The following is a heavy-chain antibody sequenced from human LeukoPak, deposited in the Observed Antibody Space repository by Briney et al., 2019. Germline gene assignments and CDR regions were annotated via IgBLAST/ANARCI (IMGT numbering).Heavy chain of an antibody. J-gene: IGHJ4*02. D-gene: IGHD5-18*01. CDR1: GFTFSSYS. Sequence: PGGSLRLSCAAPGFTFSSYSMNCVRQAPGKGLEWVSSISSSSSYIYYADSVKGRFTISRDNAKNSLYLQMNSLRAEDTAVYYCARTDTYSKYYFDYWGQGTLVTVSS. V-gene: IGHV3-21*01. CDR2: ISSSSSYI. CDR3: ARTDTYSKYYFDY.